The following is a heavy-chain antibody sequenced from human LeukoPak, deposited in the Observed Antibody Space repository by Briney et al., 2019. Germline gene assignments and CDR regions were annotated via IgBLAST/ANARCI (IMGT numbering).Heavy chain of an antibody. V-gene: IGHV3-74*01. Sequence: PGGSLRLSCAASGFRFNSYWMHWVRQAPGSGLVWVSRISNDGRSTSFADSVKGRFTISRDNAKNTLYLQMNSLSAEDTAVYYCTRGREGNYGLFDSWGQGTLVTVSS. J-gene: IGHJ4*02. D-gene: IGHD3-10*01. CDR3: TRGREGNYGLFDS. CDR1: GFRFNSYW. CDR2: ISNDGRST.